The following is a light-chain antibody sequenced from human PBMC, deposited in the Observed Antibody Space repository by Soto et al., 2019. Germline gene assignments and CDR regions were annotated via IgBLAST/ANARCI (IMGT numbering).Light chain of an antibody. CDR3: QQYHSNPYS. Sequence: DIVMTQSPDSLAVSLGGRATINCKSSQSVLYSSNNKNYLAWYQQKSGQPPKLLIYWASTRESGVPDRFSGSGSGTDFTLTISSVQAEDVAVYYCQQYHSNPYSFGQGTNLQIK. CDR2: WAS. CDR1: QSVLYSSNNKNY. J-gene: IGKJ2*01. V-gene: IGKV4-1*01.